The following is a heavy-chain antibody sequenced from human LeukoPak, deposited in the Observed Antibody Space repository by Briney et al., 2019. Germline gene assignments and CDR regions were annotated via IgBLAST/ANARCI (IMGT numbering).Heavy chain of an antibody. CDR1: GYSIRNGYN. CDR3: ARGFQQMATITGFNL. D-gene: IGHD5-24*01. CDR2: IYQSGST. Sequence: SETLSLTCTVSGYSIRNGYNWGWIRLSPGKGLEWLGSIYQSGSTYDNPSLKSRVTLSIDTSKNQFSLKLTSVTAADTAVYYCARGFQQMATITGFNLWGQGILVTVSS. J-gene: IGHJ5*02. V-gene: IGHV4-38-2*02.